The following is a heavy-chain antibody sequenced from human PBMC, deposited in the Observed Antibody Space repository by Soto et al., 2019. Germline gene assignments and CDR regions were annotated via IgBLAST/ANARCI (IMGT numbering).Heavy chain of an antibody. J-gene: IGHJ4*02. V-gene: IGHV3-23*01. CDR3: AKLEYYGSGSYYMSPKYYFDY. CDR2: ISGSGGST. Sequence: GSLRLSCAASGFTFSSYAMSWVRQAPGKGLEWVSAISGSGGSTYYADPVKGRFTISRDNSKNTLYLQMNSLRAEDTAVYYCAKLEYYGSGSYYMSPKYYFDYWGQGTLVTVSS. CDR1: GFTFSSYA. D-gene: IGHD3-10*01.